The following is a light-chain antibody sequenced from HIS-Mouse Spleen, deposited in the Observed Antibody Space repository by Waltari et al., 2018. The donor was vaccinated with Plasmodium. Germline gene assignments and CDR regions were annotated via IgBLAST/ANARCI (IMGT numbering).Light chain of an antibody. V-gene: IGKV3-15*01. Sequence: EIVMTQSTATLSLCPGERATLSCRASQSVSRNLAWYQQKPGQAPRLLIYGASTRATGIPARFSGSGSGTEFTLTISSLQSEDFAVYYCQQYNNWSFTFGPGTKVDIK. CDR2: GAS. CDR3: QQYNNWSFT. CDR1: QSVSRN. J-gene: IGKJ3*01.